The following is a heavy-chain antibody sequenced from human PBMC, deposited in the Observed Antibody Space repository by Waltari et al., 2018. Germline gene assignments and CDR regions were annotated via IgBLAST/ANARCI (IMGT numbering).Heavy chain of an antibody. V-gene: IGHV5-51*01. CDR2: VRPSNADT. Sequence: QLVQSGTEVKKPGESLKISCKTSGYSFNNYWIGWVRQMPGKGLEWMGIVRPSNADTRYSPSFRGQVTISADKSISIAYLQWSSLKASDTAIYDCARHTEDDNGDDWGQGTLVTVST. J-gene: IGHJ4*02. CDR3: ARHTEDDNGDD. CDR1: GYSFNNYW. D-gene: IGHD1-1*01.